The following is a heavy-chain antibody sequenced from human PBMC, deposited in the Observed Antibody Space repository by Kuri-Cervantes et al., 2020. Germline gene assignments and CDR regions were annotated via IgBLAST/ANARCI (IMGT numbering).Heavy chain of an antibody. D-gene: IGHD2-15*01. Sequence: SETLSLTCTVSGGSISSSSYYWGWIRQPPGKGLEWIGSIYYSGSTYYNPSLKSRVTISVDTSKNQFSLKLSSVTAADTAVYYCAREGSGGTGWDWFDPWGQGTLVTVSS. V-gene: IGHV4-39*02. J-gene: IGHJ5*02. CDR3: AREGSGGTGWDWFDP. CDR1: GGSISSSSYY. CDR2: IYYSGST.